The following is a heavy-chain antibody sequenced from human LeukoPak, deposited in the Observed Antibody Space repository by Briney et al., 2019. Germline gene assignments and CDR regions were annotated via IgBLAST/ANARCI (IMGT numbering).Heavy chain of an antibody. D-gene: IGHD5/OR15-5a*01. CDR2: ITGSGSTI. Sequence: GGSLRLSCAASGFSFSDYYMSWIRQAPGKGLEWVSYITGSGSTIYYAGSVKGRFTVSRDNTQNSLYLQMDSLRVEDTAVSYCASEVSSTPDFWGQGTLVTVSS. V-gene: IGHV3-11*01. CDR1: GFSFSDYY. CDR3: ASEVSSTPDF. J-gene: IGHJ4*02.